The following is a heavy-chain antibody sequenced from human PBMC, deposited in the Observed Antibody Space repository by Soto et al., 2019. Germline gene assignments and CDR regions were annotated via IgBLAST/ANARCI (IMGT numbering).Heavy chain of an antibody. CDR3: VRATYFSDSSGYTRCLDY. V-gene: IGHV3-72*01. CDR1: GFTLSDHY. Sequence: LRLSFVGSGFTLSDHYIDWVRQAPGKGLEWVGRSRDKPQGYSTAYAASVKGRFTTSRDESKNSAYLQMNSLKTEDTAVYYCVRATYFSDSSGYTRCLDYWGQGTLVTVSS. J-gene: IGHJ4*02. CDR2: SRDKPQGYST. D-gene: IGHD3-22*01.